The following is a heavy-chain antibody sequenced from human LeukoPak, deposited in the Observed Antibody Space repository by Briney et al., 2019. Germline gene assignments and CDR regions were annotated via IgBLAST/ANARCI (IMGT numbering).Heavy chain of an antibody. J-gene: IGHJ4*02. Sequence: PGGSLRLSCAATGFTFSSYWMTWVRQAPGKGLEWVATINEDGSENHYVDSVKGRFTISRDNAKNSLYLQMNTLRAEDTAVYYCAGDQGYCGGGTCYNDFDYWGQGTLVTVSS. V-gene: IGHV3-7*01. CDR2: INEDGSEN. CDR3: AGDQGYCGGGTCYNDFDY. CDR1: GFTFSSYW. D-gene: IGHD2-15*01.